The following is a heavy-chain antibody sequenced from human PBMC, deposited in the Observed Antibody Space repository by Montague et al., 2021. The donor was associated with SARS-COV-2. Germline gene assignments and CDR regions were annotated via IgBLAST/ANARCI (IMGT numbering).Heavy chain of an antibody. Sequence: SLRLSCAASGFTFDDYAMHWVRQAPGKGLEWVSGISWNSGSIGYADSVKGRFTISRDNAKNSLYLQMNSLRAEDMALYYCAKGATGYEGFDWFDPWGQGTLVTVSS. J-gene: IGHJ5*02. V-gene: IGHV3-9*03. CDR1: GFTFDDYA. D-gene: IGHD3-9*01. CDR2: ISWNSGSI. CDR3: AKGATGYEGFDWFDP.